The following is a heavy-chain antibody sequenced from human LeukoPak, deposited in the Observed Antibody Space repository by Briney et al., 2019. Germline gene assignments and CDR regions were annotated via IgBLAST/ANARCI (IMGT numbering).Heavy chain of an antibody. Sequence: PSETLSLTCTVSGGSISSSSYYWGWIRQPPGKGLEWIGSIYYSGSTYYNPSLKSRVTISVDTSKNQFSLKLSSVTAADTAVYYCARPRRGGKRPTNWFDPWGQGTLVTVSS. CDR1: GGSISSSSYY. J-gene: IGHJ5*02. CDR3: ARPRRGGKRPTNWFDP. CDR2: IYYSGST. D-gene: IGHD4-23*01. V-gene: IGHV4-39*01.